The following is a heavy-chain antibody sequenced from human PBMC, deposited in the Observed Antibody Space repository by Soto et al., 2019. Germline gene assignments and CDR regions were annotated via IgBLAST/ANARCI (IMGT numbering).Heavy chain of an antibody. CDR2: ISGGGVTT. CDR3: AKSPAAAGLFYFDY. J-gene: IGHJ4*02. D-gene: IGHD6-13*01. V-gene: IGHV3-23*01. Sequence: PGGSLRLSCAASGFTFSSYAMSWVRQAPGQGLEWVSAISGGGVTTYYADSVKGRFAMSRDNSKDTLYLQMNSLRAEDTAVYYCAKSPAAAGLFYFDYWGQGTLVTVSS. CDR1: GFTFSSYA.